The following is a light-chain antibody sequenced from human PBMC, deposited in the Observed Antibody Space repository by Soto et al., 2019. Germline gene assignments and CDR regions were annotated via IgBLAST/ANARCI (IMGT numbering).Light chain of an antibody. CDR2: EVS. J-gene: IGLJ1*01. CDR3: SSNAGSNNLV. V-gene: IGLV2-8*01. CDR1: SSDVGGYNY. Sequence: QSALTQPPSASGSPGQSVTISCTGTSSDVGGYNYVSWYQQHPGKAPRLMISEVSKRPSGFPDRFSGSKSFNAASLAVSGLQAEYETDYYCSSNAGSNNLVFGTGTKLTVL.